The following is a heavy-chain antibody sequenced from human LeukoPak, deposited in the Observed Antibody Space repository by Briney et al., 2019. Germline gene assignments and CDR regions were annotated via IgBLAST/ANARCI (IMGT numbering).Heavy chain of an antibody. CDR2: IKQDGSEK. CDR1: GFTFSSYW. CDR3: ARDMVRGAYWD. J-gene: IGHJ4*02. D-gene: IGHD3-10*01. V-gene: IGHV3-7*01. Sequence: PGGSLRLSCAASGFTFSSYWMSWVRQAPGKGLEGVANIKQDGSEKYYVDSVKGRFTISRDNAKTSLYLQMNSLRAEDTAVYYCARDMVRGAYWDWGQGTLVTVSS.